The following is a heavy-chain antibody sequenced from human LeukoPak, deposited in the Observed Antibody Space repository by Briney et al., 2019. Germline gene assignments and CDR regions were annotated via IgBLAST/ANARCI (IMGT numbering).Heavy chain of an antibody. J-gene: IGHJ4*02. V-gene: IGHV3-74*01. CDR3: ARGGPRRGAYFDY. CDR1: GFTFSSNW. Sequence: PGGSLRLSCAGSGFTFSSNWMHWVRQVPGKGLVWVSRINSDGSNTNYADSVKGRFTISRDNAKNTVYLQMNSLRAEDTAVYYCARGGPRRGAYFDYWGQGSLVTVSS. CDR2: INSDGSNT.